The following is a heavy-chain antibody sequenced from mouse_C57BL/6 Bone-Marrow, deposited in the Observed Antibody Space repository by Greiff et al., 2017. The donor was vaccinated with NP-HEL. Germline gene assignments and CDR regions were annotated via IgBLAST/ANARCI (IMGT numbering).Heavy chain of an antibody. D-gene: IGHD1-1*01. CDR1: GFTFSSYA. J-gene: IGHJ4*01. Sequence: EVKLVESGGGLVKPGGSLKLSCAASGFTFSSYAMSWVRQTPEKRLEWVATISDGGSYTYYPDNVKGRFTISRDNAKNNLYLQMSHLKSEDTAMYYCARDRAITTVVAYYAMDYWGQGTSVTVSS. CDR2: ISDGGSYT. V-gene: IGHV5-4*01. CDR3: ARDRAITTVVAYYAMDY.